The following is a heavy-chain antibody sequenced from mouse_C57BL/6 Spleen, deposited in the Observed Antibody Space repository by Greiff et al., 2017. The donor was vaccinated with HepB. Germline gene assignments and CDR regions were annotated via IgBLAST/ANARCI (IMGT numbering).Heavy chain of an antibody. V-gene: IGHV1-26*01. Sequence: EVQLQQSGPELVKPGASVKISCKASGYTFTDYYMNWVKQSHGKSLEWIGDINPNNGGTSYNQKFKGKATVTVDKSSSTAYMELRSLTSEDSAVYYCASYGYFDYWGQGTTLTVSS. J-gene: IGHJ2*01. CDR2: INPNNGGT. CDR3: ASYGYFDY. D-gene: IGHD1-1*02. CDR1: GYTFTDYY.